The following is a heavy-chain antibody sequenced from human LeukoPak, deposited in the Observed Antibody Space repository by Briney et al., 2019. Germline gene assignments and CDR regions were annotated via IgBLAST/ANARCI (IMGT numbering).Heavy chain of an antibody. CDR1: GGSITSSSNY. D-gene: IGHD3-3*01. J-gene: IGHJ4*02. V-gene: IGHV4-39*07. CDR2: IYYSGST. Sequence: PSETLSLPCPVSGGSITSSSNYWGGIRKPQGKGLGWFGRIYYSGSTYYNPSLKSRVTISVDTSKNQFSLKLSSVTAADTAVYYCARDVISSGITIFGVVTIYFDYWGQGTLVTVSS. CDR3: ARDVISSGITIFGVVTIYFDY.